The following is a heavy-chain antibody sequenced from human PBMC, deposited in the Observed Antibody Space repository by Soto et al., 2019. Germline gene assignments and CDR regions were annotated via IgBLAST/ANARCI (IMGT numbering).Heavy chain of an antibody. D-gene: IGHD6-19*01. CDR3: AKSGSSGWYGWFDP. CDR1: GFSLRTSGVG. V-gene: IGHV2-5*01. CDR2: IYWNDDK. Sequence: SGPTLVNPTQTLTLTCIFSGFSLRTSGVGVGWIRQPPGKALEWLGFIYWNDDKRYSPSLKSRLTITKDTPKNQVVLTMTNMDPVDTASYYCAKSGSSGWYGWFDPWGQGTLVTAPQ. J-gene: IGHJ5*02.